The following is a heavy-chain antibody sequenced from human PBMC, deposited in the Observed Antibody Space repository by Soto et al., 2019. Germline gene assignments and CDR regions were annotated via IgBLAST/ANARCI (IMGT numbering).Heavy chain of an antibody. D-gene: IGHD3-16*01. V-gene: IGHV1-2*02. J-gene: IGHJ6*02. CDR3: ARGNPFNYAGFDV. CDR2: INPNSVGT. CDR1: GYTFTGDY. Sequence: ASVKVSCKASGYTFTGDYMHWGRQAPGQGLEWMGWINPNSVGTNYAQKFQGRVTMTRDTSISTAYMELSRMRPGDTAIYYCARGNPFNYAGFDVWGQATTVTVSS.